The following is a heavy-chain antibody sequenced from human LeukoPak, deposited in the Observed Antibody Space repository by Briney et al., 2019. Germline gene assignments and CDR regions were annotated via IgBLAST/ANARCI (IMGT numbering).Heavy chain of an antibody. Sequence: PSETLSLTCTVSGGSISPYYWSWIRQPPREGLEWIGYIYYSGSTYYNPSLQSRVTIPVDTSKNQFSLKLSSVTAADTAVYYGARDRRARDDSSGYHWFDPWGQGTLVTVSS. V-gene: IGHV4-59*06. J-gene: IGHJ5*02. D-gene: IGHD3-22*01. CDR1: GGSISPYY. CDR3: ARDRRARDDSSGYHWFDP. CDR2: IYYSGST.